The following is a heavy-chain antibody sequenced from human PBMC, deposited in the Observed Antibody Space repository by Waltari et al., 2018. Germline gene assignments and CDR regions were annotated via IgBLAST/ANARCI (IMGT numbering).Heavy chain of an antibody. CDR1: GGTFSSYA. J-gene: IGHJ4*02. D-gene: IGHD2-8*02. CDR2: IIPILGIA. V-gene: IGHV1-69*10. Sequence: QVQLVQSGAEVKKPGSSVKVSCKASGGTFSSYAISWVRQAPGQGLEWMGGIIPILGIANYAQKFQGRVTITADKSTSTAYIELSSLRSEDTAVYYCASTPKAMVVYATGGYDYWGQGTLVTVSS. CDR3: ASTPKAMVVYATGGYDY.